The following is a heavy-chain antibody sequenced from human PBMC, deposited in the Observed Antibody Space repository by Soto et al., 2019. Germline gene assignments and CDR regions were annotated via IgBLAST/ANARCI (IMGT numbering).Heavy chain of an antibody. CDR1: GFTFSSYA. CDR2: ISGSGGST. D-gene: IGHD3-3*01. CDR3: AKVSTPLYDFWSGYGVFDY. Sequence: EVQLLESGGGLVQPGGSLRLSCAASGFTFSSYAMSWVRQAPGKGLEWVSAISGSGGSTYYADSVKGRFTISRDNSKNTLYLQMNSLGAEDTAVYYCAKVSTPLYDFWSGYGVFDYWGQGTLVTVSS. J-gene: IGHJ4*02. V-gene: IGHV3-23*01.